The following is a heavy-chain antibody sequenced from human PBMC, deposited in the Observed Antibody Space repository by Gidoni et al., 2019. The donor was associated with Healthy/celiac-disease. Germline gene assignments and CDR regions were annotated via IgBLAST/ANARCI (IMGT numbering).Heavy chain of an antibody. CDR2: ISGSGGST. V-gene: IGHV3-23*01. CDR3: AKGGYYYHYGMDV. CDR1: GFTFSSYA. Sequence: EVQLLESGGGLVQPGGSLRRSDAASGFTFSSYAMSWVRQAPGKGLEWVSAISGSGGSTYYADSVKGRFTISRDNSKNTLYLQMNSLRAEDTAVYYCAKGGYYYHYGMDVWGQGTTVTVSS. J-gene: IGHJ6*02.